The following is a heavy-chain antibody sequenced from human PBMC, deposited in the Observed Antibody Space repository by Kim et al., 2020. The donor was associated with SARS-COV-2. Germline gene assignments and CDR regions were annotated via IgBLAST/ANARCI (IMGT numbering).Heavy chain of an antibody. D-gene: IGHD3-10*01. J-gene: IGHJ4*02. CDR2: INSDDSDGSST. V-gene: IGHV3-74*01. CDR1: GFTFSRYW. Sequence: GGSLRLSCAASGFTFSRYWMHWVRQAPGKGLVWVSRINSDDSDGSSTSYAGAVKGRSTITSDNAKNTQYLQMNSLRAEDTDVYYCAIQPAGRDKGSLDHWGQGTLVTLSP. CDR3: AIQPAGRDKGSLDH.